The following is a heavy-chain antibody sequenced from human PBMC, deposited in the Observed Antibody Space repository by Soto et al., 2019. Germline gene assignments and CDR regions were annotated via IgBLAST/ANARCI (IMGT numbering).Heavy chain of an antibody. CDR1: GFTFSRYA. D-gene: IGHD2-15*01. CDR2: ISGRGGST. V-gene: IGHV3-23*01. J-gene: IGHJ4*02. CDR3: AKDKGYCSGSSCYFDY. Sequence: PGGSLRLSFAPSGFTFSRYAMSSVRQAPGTGQEWVSDISGRGGSTYYADSVKGRFTISRDNSKNMLYLQMNILRAEDTAVYYCAKDKGYCSGSSCYFDYWGQGT.